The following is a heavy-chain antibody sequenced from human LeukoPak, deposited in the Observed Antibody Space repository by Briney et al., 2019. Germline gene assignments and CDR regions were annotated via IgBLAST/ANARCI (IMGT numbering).Heavy chain of an antibody. D-gene: IGHD5-18*01. V-gene: IGHV3-7*01. Sequence: PGGSLRLSCAASGFTFSTYWMNWYRQAPGKGLEWVASIKDDGSGKYYVDSVKGRFTISRDNAKNSLYLQMNSLGVEDTAVYYCTNLGYTDWGQGTLVTVSS. CDR2: IKDDGSGK. CDR3: TNLGYTD. CDR1: GFTFSTYW. J-gene: IGHJ4*02.